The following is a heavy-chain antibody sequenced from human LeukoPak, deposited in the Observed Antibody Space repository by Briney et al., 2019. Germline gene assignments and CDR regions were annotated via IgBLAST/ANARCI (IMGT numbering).Heavy chain of an antibody. J-gene: IGHJ4*02. V-gene: IGHV1-18*01. Sequence: ASVKVSCKASGYTFTSYDISWVRQAPGQGLEWMGWISAYNGNTNYAQKLQGRVTMTTDTSTSTAYMELRSLRSDDTAVYYCARDLHYGGTQDYWGQGTLVTVSS. D-gene: IGHD4-23*01. CDR1: GYTFTSYD. CDR3: ARDLHYGGTQDY. CDR2: ISAYNGNT.